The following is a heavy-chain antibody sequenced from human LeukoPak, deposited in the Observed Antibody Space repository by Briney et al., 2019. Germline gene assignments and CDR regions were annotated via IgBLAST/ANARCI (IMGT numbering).Heavy chain of an antibody. J-gene: IGHJ6*03. CDR1: GGSISSSSYY. D-gene: IGHD3-10*01. V-gene: IGHV4-39*07. Sequence: SETLSLTCTVSGGSISSSSYYWGWIRQPPGKGLEWIGSIYYSGSTYYNPSLKSRVTISVDTSKNQFSLKLYSVTAADTAVYYCSRDAYSYGSGSPGGGYYYYYMDVWGKGTTVIISS. CDR3: SRDAYSYGSGSPGGGYYYYYMDV. CDR2: IYYSGST.